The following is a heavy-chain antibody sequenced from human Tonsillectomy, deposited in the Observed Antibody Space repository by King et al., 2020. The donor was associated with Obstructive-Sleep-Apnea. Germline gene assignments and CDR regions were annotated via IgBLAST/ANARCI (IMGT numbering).Heavy chain of an antibody. Sequence: QLQESGPGLVKPSETLSLTCTVSDGSGSSGSFYWNCIRQPPGKGLEWIGCVYYSGKTNYNPTLTSLVTISVDTSKNQFSLNLTSVTAADTAVYYCAREWSFIAVTGTGGMDVWGQGTTVTVSS. CDR2: VYYSGKT. J-gene: IGHJ6*02. CDR1: DGSGSSGSFY. D-gene: IGHD6-19*01. CDR3: AREWSFIAVTGTGGMDV. V-gene: IGHV4-61*01.